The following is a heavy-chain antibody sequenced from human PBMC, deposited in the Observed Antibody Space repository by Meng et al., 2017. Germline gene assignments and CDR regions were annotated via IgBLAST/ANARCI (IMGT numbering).Heavy chain of an antibody. CDR2: INPNSGGT. J-gene: IGHJ4*02. V-gene: IGHV1-2*06. D-gene: IGHD2-8*01. Sequence: ASVKVSCKASGYTFTGYYMHWLRQAPGQGLEWMGRINPNSGGTNYAQKFQGRVTMTRDTSISTAYMELSRLRSDDTAVYYCATGHPGYCTNGVCYTGYFDYWGQGTLVTVSS. CDR3: ATGHPGYCTNGVCYTGYFDY. CDR1: GYTFTGYY.